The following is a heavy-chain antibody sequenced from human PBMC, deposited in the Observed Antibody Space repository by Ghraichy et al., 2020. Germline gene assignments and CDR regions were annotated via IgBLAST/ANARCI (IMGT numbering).Heavy chain of an antibody. J-gene: IGHJ2*01. CDR2: ISGSGGST. V-gene: IGHV3-23*01. CDR1: GFTFSSYA. Sequence: GESLNISCAASGFTFSSYAMSWVRQAPGKGLEWVSAISGSGGSTYYADSVKGRFTISRDNSKNTLYLQMNSLRAEDTAVYYCARDAPGYFDLWGRGTLVTVSS. CDR3: ARDAPGYFDL.